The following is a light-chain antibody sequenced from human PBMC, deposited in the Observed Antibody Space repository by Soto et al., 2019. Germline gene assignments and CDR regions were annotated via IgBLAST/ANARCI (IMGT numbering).Light chain of an antibody. CDR1: QRGLYSSNNKNC. Sequence: DIQLTHSADSLAVSMGERATINCKSSQRGLYSSNNKNCLAWYQQNPAKAPELLIYAASTLQSGVPSRFSGSGSGTDFTLTISCLQSEDFATYYCQQDYSFPLTFGGGTKV. J-gene: IGKJ4*01. CDR3: QQDYSFPLT. V-gene: IGKV4-1*01. CDR2: AAS.